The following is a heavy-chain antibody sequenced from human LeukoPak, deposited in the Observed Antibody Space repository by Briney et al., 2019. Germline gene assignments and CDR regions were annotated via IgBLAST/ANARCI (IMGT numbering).Heavy chain of an antibody. CDR2: ISKSGDAT. Sequence: GGSLRLSCAASKLPFSSYAMTWVRQAPGKGLEWVSSISKSGDATFYADSVKGRFTISRDSSKHTLDLQMNSLRAEDTAVYYCVKGGEQWLVLDYWGQGTLVTVSS. CDR3: VKGGEQWLVLDY. V-gene: IGHV3-23*01. D-gene: IGHD6-19*01. J-gene: IGHJ4*02. CDR1: KLPFSSYA.